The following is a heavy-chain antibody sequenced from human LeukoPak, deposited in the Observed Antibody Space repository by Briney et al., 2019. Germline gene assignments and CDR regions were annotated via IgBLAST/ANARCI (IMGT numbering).Heavy chain of an antibody. CDR1: GGTFSSYA. J-gene: IGHJ4*02. CDR3: ARDEGGAAAGSMDY. Sequence: SVKVSCKASGGTFSSYAISWVRQAPGQGLEWMGGIIPIFGTANYAQKFQGRVTITTDESTSTAYMELSSLRSEDTAVYYCARDEGGAAAGSMDYWGQGTLVTVSS. CDR2: IIPIFGTA. V-gene: IGHV1-69*05. D-gene: IGHD6-13*01.